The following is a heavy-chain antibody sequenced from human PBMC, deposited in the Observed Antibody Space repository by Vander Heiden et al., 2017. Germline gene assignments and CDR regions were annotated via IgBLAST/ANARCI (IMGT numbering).Heavy chain of an antibody. J-gene: IGHJ3*02. CDR1: GFPFGSYG. D-gene: IGHD6-19*01. V-gene: IGHV3-33*01. CDR3: ARGRSSGWYRDAFDI. Sequence: QVQLVESGGGVVQPGRYLRLSCAAYGFPFGSYGMHWVRQAPGKGLEWVAVIWYDGSNKYYADSVKGRFTISRDNSKNTLYLQMNSLRAEDTAVYYCARGRSSGWYRDAFDIWGQGTMVTVSS. CDR2: IWYDGSNK.